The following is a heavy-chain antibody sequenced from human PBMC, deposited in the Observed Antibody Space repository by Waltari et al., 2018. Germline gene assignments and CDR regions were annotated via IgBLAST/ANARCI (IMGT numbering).Heavy chain of an antibody. Sequence: QLQLQESGPGRVKPSETLSLTCTATGGPTRSSSSYWGWSRQPPAKGLGWIGSIYYSGSTYHNPSLKSRVPISVDTSKNQFSLKLSSVTAADTAVYYCARRIAVAGYYFDYWGQGTLVTVSS. CDR1: GGPTRSSSSY. J-gene: IGHJ4*02. V-gene: IGHV4-39*01. D-gene: IGHD6-19*01. CDR2: IYYSGST. CDR3: ARRIAVAGYYFDY.